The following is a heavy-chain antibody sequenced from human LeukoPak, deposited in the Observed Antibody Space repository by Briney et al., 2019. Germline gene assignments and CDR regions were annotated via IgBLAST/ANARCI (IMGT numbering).Heavy chain of an antibody. Sequence: SETVSLTCTVSGGSMSYYYWSWIRQPPGKGLEWIGNLFYSGNSNYNPSLKSRVTISIDTSKSQFSLKLTSVTAADTAVYYCARHLNTFDQGGASYYYIDVWGKGTTVAVSS. CDR2: LFYSGNS. D-gene: IGHD3-16*01. CDR3: ARHLNTFDQGGASYYYIDV. CDR1: GGSMSYYY. J-gene: IGHJ6*03. V-gene: IGHV4-59*08.